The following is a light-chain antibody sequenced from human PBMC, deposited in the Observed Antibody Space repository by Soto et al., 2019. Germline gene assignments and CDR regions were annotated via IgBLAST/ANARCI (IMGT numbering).Light chain of an antibody. CDR1: RSLSSGY. CDR2: DAS. CDR3: QQYGYSPRT. V-gene: IGKV3-20*01. Sequence: IVSMLKHGTLSLSPGERATISCRASRSLSSGYLAWYQQKPGQAPRLLFYDASRRATGTPDRFSVSGSGTDFTLTSSRLEPEDFAVYYCQQYGYSPRTFGQGTKVDIK. J-gene: IGKJ1*01.